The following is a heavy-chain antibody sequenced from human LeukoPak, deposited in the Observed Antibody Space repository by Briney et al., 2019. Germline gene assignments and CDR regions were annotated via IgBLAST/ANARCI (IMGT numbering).Heavy chain of an antibody. Sequence: PSETLSLTCAVSGGSISSSNWWSWIRQPPGKGLEWIGEINHSGRTNYNSPLKSRVTISIDRSKNQFSLKLTYVAAADAAMYFCARDAVDTYGQPFDSWGQGTLVTVSS. D-gene: IGHD4-17*01. J-gene: IGHJ4*02. V-gene: IGHV4-4*02. CDR1: GGSISSSNW. CDR3: ARDAVDTYGQPFDS. CDR2: INHSGRT.